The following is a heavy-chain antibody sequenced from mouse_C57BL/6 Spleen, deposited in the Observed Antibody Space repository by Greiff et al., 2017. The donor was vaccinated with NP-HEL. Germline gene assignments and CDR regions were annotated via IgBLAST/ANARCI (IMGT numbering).Heavy chain of an antibody. Sequence: QVQLQQPGTELVKPGASVKLSCKASGYTFTSYWMHWVKQRPGQGLEWIGNINPSNGGTNYNEKFKSKATLTVDKSSSTAYMQLSSLTSEDSAVYYCAREERGLLRDYYAMDCWGQGTSVTVSS. CDR3: AREERGLLRDYYAMDC. D-gene: IGHD2-10*01. J-gene: IGHJ4*01. V-gene: IGHV1-53*01. CDR1: GYTFTSYW. CDR2: INPSNGGT.